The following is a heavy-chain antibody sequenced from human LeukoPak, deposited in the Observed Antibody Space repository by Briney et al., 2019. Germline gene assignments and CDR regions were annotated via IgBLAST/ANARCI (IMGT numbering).Heavy chain of an antibody. J-gene: IGHJ4*02. D-gene: IGHD2-15*01. CDR3: ARSGIYCSGGSCYLAY. CDR2: IIPILGIA. V-gene: IGHV1-69*04. Sequence: ASVKVSCKASGGTSSSYAISWVRQAPGQGLEWMGRIIPILGIANYAQKFQGRVTITADKSTSTAYMELSSLRSEDTAVYYCARSGIYCSGGSCYLAYWGQGTLVTVSS. CDR1: GGTSSSYA.